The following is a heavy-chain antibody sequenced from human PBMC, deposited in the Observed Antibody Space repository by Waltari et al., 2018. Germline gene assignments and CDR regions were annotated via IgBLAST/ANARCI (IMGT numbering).Heavy chain of an antibody. V-gene: IGHV2-5*01. J-gene: IGHJ4*02. D-gene: IGHD2-21*01. CDR1: GFSFSTSGLS. CDR2: IYWNDDK. CDR3: ARRDPALLAYNY. Sequence: QITLKESGPTLVKPTQTLSLTCTFSGFSFSTSGLSVDWIRQPPGKALEWLGLIYWNDDKRYSPSLRSRLTITRDTSKNQVVLTMTNMDTVDTATYYCARRDPALLAYNYWGQGTLVTVSS.